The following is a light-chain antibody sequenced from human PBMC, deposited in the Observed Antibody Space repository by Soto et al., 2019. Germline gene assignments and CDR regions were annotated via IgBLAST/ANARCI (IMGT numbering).Light chain of an antibody. J-gene: IGKJ5*01. CDR2: GAS. CDR3: QQYNDWPSFT. CDR1: QSVSSY. V-gene: IGKV3-15*01. Sequence: EIEMTQSPATLSVSPGEGASLSCRASQSVSSYLAWYQQKPGQAPRLLIYGASTRAAGIPARFSGSGSGTEFTLTLSRLQSEDFAAYYCQQYNDWPSFTFGQGTRLEIK.